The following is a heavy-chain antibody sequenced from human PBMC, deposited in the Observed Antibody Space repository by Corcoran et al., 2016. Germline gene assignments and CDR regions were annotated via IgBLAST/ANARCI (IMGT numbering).Heavy chain of an antibody. V-gene: IGHV1-69*01. Sequence: QVQLVQSGAEVKKPGSSVKVSCKASGGTFSSYAISWVRQAPGQGLEWMGGIIPIFGTANYAQKFQGRVTITADESTSTAYMELSSLRSEDTAVYYCARANYDGSGSYYGWFDPWGQGTLVTVSS. CDR3: ARANYDGSGSYYGWFDP. CDR1: GGTFSSYA. D-gene: IGHD3-10*01. CDR2: IIPIFGTA. J-gene: IGHJ5*02.